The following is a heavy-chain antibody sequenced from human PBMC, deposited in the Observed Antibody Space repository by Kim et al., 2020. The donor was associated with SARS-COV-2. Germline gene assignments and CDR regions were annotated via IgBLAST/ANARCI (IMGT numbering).Heavy chain of an antibody. J-gene: IGHJ5*02. CDR2: IYTSGST. Sequence: SETLSLTCTVSGGSISSYYWSWIRQPAGKGLEWIGRIYTSGSTNYNPSHKSRVTMSVDTSKNQFSLKLSSVTAADTAVYYCAREGGIVVVPAAIRWFDPWGQGTLVTVSS. CDR3: AREGGIVVVPAAIRWFDP. V-gene: IGHV4-4*07. D-gene: IGHD2-2*01. CDR1: GGSISSYY.